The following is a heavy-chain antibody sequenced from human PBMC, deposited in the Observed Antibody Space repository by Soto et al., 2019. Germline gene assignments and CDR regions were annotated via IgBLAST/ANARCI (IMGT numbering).Heavy chain of an antibody. CDR3: ARGRYCSSTSCYTGDNWFDP. CDR1: GGTFSSSA. Sequence: QVQLVQSGAEVKKPGSSVKVSCKASGGTFSSSAISWVRQAPGQGLEWMGGIIPIFGTANYAQKVQSRVTITADESTSTAYMELSSLRSEDTAVYYCARGRYCSSTSCYTGDNWFDPWGQGTLVTVSS. D-gene: IGHD2-2*02. V-gene: IGHV1-69*01. J-gene: IGHJ5*02. CDR2: IIPIFGTA.